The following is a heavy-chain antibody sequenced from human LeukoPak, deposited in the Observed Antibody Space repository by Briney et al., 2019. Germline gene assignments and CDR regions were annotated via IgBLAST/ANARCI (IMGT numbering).Heavy chain of an antibody. J-gene: IGHJ5*02. D-gene: IGHD6-13*01. CDR3: ARSSPIAAAGMDNWFDP. V-gene: IGHV1-2*04. CDR1: GGTFSTYA. CDR2: INPNSGGT. Sequence: GASVKVSCKASGGTFSTYAISWVRQAPGQGLEWMGWINPNSGGTNYAQKFQGWVTMTRDTSISTAYMELSRLRSDDTAVYYCARSSPIAAAGMDNWFDPWGQGTLVTVSS.